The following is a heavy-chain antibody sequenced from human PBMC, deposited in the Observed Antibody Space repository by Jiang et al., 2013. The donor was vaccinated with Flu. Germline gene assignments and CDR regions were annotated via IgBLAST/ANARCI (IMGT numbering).Heavy chain of an antibody. CDR2: ISSSGTI. Sequence: VQLLESGGGLIQPGGSLRLSCVASGFSVRRSFMSWVRQSPDKGLEWVSYISSSGTICYADSVRGRFTISRDNAKQSLYLQMNSLRAEDTALYYCARDPRRSSGYYYYYYGMDVWGQGTTVTVSS. J-gene: IGHJ6*02. CDR3: ARDPRRSSGYYYYYYGMDV. D-gene: IGHD6-19*01. V-gene: IGHV3-69-1*01. CDR1: GFSVRRSF.